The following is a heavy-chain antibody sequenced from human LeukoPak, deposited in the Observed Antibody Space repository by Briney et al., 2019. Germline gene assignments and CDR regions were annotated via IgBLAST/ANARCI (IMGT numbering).Heavy chain of an antibody. CDR2: INHSGST. J-gene: IGHJ4*02. V-gene: IGHV4-34*01. CDR3: ASFSRDGYTKLDY. Sequence: PSETLSLTCAVYGGSFSGYYWSWIRQPPGKGLEWIGEINHSGSTNYNPSLKSRVRISIDTSKNQFSLKLSSVTAADTAVYYCASFSRDGYTKLDYWGQGTLVTVSS. D-gene: IGHD5-24*01. CDR1: GGSFSGYY.